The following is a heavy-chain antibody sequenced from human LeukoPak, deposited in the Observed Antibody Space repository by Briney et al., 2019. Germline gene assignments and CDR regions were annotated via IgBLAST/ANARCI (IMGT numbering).Heavy chain of an antibody. J-gene: IGHJ6*03. D-gene: IGHD6-13*01. CDR1: GYTFTSYY. Sequence: ASVKVSCKASGYTFTSYYMHWVRQAPGQGLEWMGIINPSGGSTSYAQKFQGRVTMTRDMSTSTVYMELSSLRSEDTAVYYCARVGGSSWYGNYYYMDVWGKGTTVTVSS. V-gene: IGHV1-46*01. CDR2: INPSGGST. CDR3: ARVGGSSWYGNYYYMDV.